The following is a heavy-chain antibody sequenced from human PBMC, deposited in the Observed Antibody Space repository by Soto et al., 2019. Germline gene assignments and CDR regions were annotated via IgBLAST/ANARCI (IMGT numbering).Heavy chain of an antibody. CDR1: GDSISRSYW. J-gene: IGHJ5*02. Sequence: SETLSLTCAVSGDSISRSYWWSWVRQLPGKGLVWIGEIYHSGSTIYNPSLQSRVTLSVDKSKNQFSLKLTSVTAADAAVYYCAKGSGYPWGRGTLVTVSS. D-gene: IGHD2-15*01. CDR3: AKGSGYP. V-gene: IGHV4-4*02. CDR2: IYHSGST.